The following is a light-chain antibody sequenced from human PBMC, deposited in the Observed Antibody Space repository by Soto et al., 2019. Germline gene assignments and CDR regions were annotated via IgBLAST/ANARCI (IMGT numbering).Light chain of an antibody. CDR2: DNN. CDR3: GTWDNSLSAFV. Sequence: QSVLPQPPSVSAAPGQKVTICCSGSSFNIGNNNVAGYQQLTGTAPRPIIYDNNKRPSGTPDRFSGSNSGTSATLGITGLQTGHEAPYYCGTWDNSLSAFVFGTGTKVTVL. CDR1: SFNIGNNN. V-gene: IGLV1-51*01. J-gene: IGLJ1*01.